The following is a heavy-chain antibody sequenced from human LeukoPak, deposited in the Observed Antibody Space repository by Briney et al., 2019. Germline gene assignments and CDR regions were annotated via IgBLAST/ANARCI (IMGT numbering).Heavy chain of an antibody. D-gene: IGHD6-13*01. CDR2: ISSGSTYI. Sequence: GGSLRLSCAASGFTFSSYSMNWVRQAPGKGLEWVSSISSGSTYIRYADSVKGRFTISRDNAKNSLYLQMNSLRAEDTAVYYCARPIVADFYYGLDVWGKGTTVTVSS. V-gene: IGHV3-21*06. CDR1: GFTFSSYS. CDR3: ARPIVADFYYGLDV. J-gene: IGHJ6*04.